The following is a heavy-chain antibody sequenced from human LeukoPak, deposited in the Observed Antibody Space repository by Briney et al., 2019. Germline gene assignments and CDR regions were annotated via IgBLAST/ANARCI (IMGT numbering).Heavy chain of an antibody. D-gene: IGHD5-18*01. J-gene: IGHJ3*02. Sequence: SETLSLTCTVSGGSLSSSTYYWGWIRQPPGKGLEWIGSIYYSGSTYYNPSLKSRVTISVDTPKNQFSLKLSSVTAADTAVYYCARLNVDTAMVYDAFDIWGQGTMVTVSS. CDR3: ARLNVDTAMVYDAFDI. CDR2: IYYSGST. CDR1: GGSLSSSTYY. V-gene: IGHV4-39*01.